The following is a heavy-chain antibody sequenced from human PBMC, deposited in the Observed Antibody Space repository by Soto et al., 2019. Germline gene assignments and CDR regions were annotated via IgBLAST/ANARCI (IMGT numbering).Heavy chain of an antibody. D-gene: IGHD3-3*01. CDR3: ARDGDPGYSFWSGPLGGGRFDP. CDR1: GGTFGNTA. CDR2: IVPLFGTA. J-gene: IGHJ5*02. Sequence: QVQLVQSGAEVKEPGSSVNVSCKTSGGTFGNTAVTWVRQVPGQGLEWIGGIVPLFGTANYAQKFRGRVMITADESTSTAYMDLSSLRSDATAIYYCARDGDPGYSFWSGPLGGGRFDPWGQGTLVTGSS. V-gene: IGHV1-69*12.